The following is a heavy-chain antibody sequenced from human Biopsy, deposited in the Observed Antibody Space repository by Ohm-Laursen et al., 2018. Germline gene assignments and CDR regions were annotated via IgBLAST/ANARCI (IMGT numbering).Heavy chain of an antibody. CDR3: ARVAGGYAYYYGMDV. D-gene: IGHD5-12*01. CDR1: GFTFRLYAT. CDR2: IYYDGIT. Sequence: LRLSCTASGFTFRLYATSWVRQPPGKGLEWIGNIYYDGITYYNPSLKSRVAMSVDTSKNQFSLRLTSVTAADTAVYYCARVAGGYAYYYGMDVWGQGTTVIVSS. J-gene: IGHJ6*02. V-gene: IGHV4-59*04.